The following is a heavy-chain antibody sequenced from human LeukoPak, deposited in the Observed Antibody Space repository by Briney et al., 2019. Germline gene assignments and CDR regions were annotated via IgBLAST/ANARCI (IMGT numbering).Heavy chain of an antibody. CDR3: AFGINVDTAMVGWFDP. Sequence: ASVKVSCKASGYTFTGYYMHWVRQAPGQGLEWMGWINPNSGGTNYAQKFQGRVTMTRDTSISTAYMELSRLRSADTAVYYCAFGINVDTAMVGWFDPWGQGTLVTVSS. CDR2: INPNSGGT. D-gene: IGHD5-18*01. CDR1: GYTFTGYY. V-gene: IGHV1-2*02. J-gene: IGHJ5*02.